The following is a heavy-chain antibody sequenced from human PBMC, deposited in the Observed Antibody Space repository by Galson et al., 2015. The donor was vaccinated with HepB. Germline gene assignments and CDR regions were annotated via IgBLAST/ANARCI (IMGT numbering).Heavy chain of an antibody. Sequence: SLRLSCAASGFTFSSYWMSWVRQAPGKGLERVANIKQDGSEKYYVDSAKGRFTISRDNAKNSLYLQMNSLRAEDTAVYYCARDQLWAAAKKYSCAMDVWGQGTTVTVSS. D-gene: IGHD6-13*01. J-gene: IGHJ6*02. CDR3: ARDQLWAAAKKYSCAMDV. CDR2: IKQDGSEK. V-gene: IGHV3-7*03. CDR1: GFTFSSYW.